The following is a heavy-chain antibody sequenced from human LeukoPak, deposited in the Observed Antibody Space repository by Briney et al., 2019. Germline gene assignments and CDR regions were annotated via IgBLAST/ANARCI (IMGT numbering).Heavy chain of an antibody. CDR3: ARDEAAAAGTFDY. J-gene: IGHJ4*02. CDR1: GFTLSSLA. CDR2: IISSSSFI. V-gene: IGHV3-21*01. Sequence: GGSLRLSCAASGFTLSSLAMHWVRQAPGKGLEWVSSIISSSSFIYYADSVKGRFTISRDTSRNTLYLQMHSLRAEDTAVYYCARDEAAAAGTFDYWGRGTLVTVSS. D-gene: IGHD6-13*01.